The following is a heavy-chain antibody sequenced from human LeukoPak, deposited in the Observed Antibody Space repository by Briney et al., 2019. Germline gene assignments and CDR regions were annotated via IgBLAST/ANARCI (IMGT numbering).Heavy chain of an antibody. CDR1: GFIFSSYG. CDR3: ATYSIFNSGSSYDYYYYMDV. D-gene: IGHD3-10*01. V-gene: IGHV3-30*02. J-gene: IGHJ6*03. Sequence: GGSLRLSCAASGFIFSSYGMHWVRQAPGKGLEWVAFIRYDGSNKYYADSVKGRFTISRDNSKNTLYLQMNSLKTEDTAVYYCATYSIFNSGSSYDYYYYMDVWGKGTTVTISS. CDR2: IRYDGSNK.